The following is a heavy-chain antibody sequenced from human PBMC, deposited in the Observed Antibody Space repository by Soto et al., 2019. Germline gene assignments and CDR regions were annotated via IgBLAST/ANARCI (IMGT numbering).Heavy chain of an antibody. V-gene: IGHV4-31*03. CDR2: IYYSGST. D-gene: IGHD1-7*01. CDR1: GGSISSGGYY. J-gene: IGHJ4*02. CDR3: ARVNWNYKRPVDY. Sequence: SETRSLTCTVSGGSISSGGYYWSWIRQHPGKGLEWIGYIYYSGSTYYNPSLKSRVTISVDTSKNQFSLKLSSVTAADTAVYYCARVNWNYKRPVDYWGQGTLVTVSS.